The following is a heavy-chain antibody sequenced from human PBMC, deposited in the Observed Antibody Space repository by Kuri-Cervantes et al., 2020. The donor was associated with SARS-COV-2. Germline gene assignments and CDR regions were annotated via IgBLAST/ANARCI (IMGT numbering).Heavy chain of an antibody. D-gene: IGHD2-21*01. CDR2: IYPGDSDT. CDR1: GYSFSTHW. V-gene: IGHV5-51*01. Sequence: GALRLSCKASGYSFSTHWIAWVRQMPGKGLEWMGIIYPGDSDTRYSPSFQGQVTISADKSISTAYLQWSSLKASDTAIYYCASRAISNYWLDPWGQGTLVTVSS. CDR3: ASRAISNYWLDP. J-gene: IGHJ5*02.